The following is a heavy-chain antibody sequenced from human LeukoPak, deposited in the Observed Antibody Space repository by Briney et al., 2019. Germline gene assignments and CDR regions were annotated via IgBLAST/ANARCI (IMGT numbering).Heavy chain of an antibody. J-gene: IGHJ4*02. Sequence: GGFLRLSCAASGFTFSSYSMNWVRQAPGKGLEWVSSISSSSSYIYYVDSVKGRFTISRDNAKNSLYLQMNSLRAEDTAVYYCARYPEYSSSDYYFDYWGQGTLVTVSS. CDR2: ISSSSSYI. CDR3: ARYPEYSSSDYYFDY. V-gene: IGHV3-21*01. CDR1: GFTFSSYS. D-gene: IGHD6-6*01.